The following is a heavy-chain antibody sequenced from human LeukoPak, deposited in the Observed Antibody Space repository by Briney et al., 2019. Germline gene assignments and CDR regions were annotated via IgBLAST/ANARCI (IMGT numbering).Heavy chain of an antibody. V-gene: IGHV4-34*01. CDR3: ARAGYYYYMDV. Sequence: SETLSLTCAVYGGSFSDYSWTWIRQPPGKGLQWIGEINHSGGTNHNPSLMSRVIMSVDTSKNQISLKVSSVTAADTAVYYCARAGYYYYMDVWGKGTTVTVSS. CDR1: GGSFSDYS. CDR2: INHSGGT. J-gene: IGHJ6*03.